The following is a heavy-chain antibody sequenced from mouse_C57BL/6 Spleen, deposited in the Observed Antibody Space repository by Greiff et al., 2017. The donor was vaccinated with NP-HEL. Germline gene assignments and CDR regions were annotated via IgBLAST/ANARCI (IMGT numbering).Heavy chain of an antibody. Sequence: QVQLKESGPELVKPGASVKISCKASGYTFTDYYINWVKQRPGQGLEWIGWIFPGSGSTYYNEKFKGKATLTVDKSSSTAYMLLSSLTSEDSAVYFCARSSYGSSYRYFDVWGTGTTVTVSS. CDR3: ARSSYGSSYRYFDV. D-gene: IGHD1-1*01. CDR2: IFPGSGST. CDR1: GYTFTDYY. V-gene: IGHV1-75*01. J-gene: IGHJ1*03.